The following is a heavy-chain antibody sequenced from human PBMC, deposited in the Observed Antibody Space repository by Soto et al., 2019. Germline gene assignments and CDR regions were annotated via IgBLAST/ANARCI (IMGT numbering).Heavy chain of an antibody. CDR2: IYYSGST. D-gene: IGHD6-13*01. CDR1: GGSISSYY. CDR3: ARDLSGSSSPPHPIYYYGMDV. J-gene: IGHJ6*02. V-gene: IGHV4-59*01. Sequence: SETLSLTCTVSGGSISSYYWSWIRQPPGKGLEWIGYIYYSGSTNYNPSLKSRVTISVDTSKNQFSLKLSSVTAADTAVYYCARDLSGSSSPPHPIYYYGMDVWGQGTTVTVSS.